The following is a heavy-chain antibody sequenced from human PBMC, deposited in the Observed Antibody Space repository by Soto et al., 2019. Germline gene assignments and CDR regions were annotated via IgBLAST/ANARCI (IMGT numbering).Heavy chain of an antibody. CDR1: GFTFDDYG. CDR2: INWNGGST. Sequence: EVQLVESGGGVVRPGGSLRLSCAASGFTFDDYGMSWVRQAPGKGLEWVSGINWNGGSTGYADSVKGRFTISRDNAKNSLYLQVNSLRAEDTALYHCARADNYYGSGSYLGWFDPWGQGTLVTVSS. CDR3: ARADNYYGSGSYLGWFDP. D-gene: IGHD3-10*01. J-gene: IGHJ5*02. V-gene: IGHV3-20*01.